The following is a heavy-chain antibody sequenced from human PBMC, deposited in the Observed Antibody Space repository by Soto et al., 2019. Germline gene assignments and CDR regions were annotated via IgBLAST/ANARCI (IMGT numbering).Heavy chain of an antibody. V-gene: IGHV1-18*01. CDR1: GYTFTTYG. CDR3: ARDSRYYDPKSDYYYYYGMDV. CDR2: ISAYNGNT. J-gene: IGHJ6*02. D-gene: IGHD3-22*01. Sequence: ASVKGSRKGSGYTFTTYGISWVRKAPGQGLEWVGWISAYNGNTNYAQKLQGRVTMTTDTSTSTAYMELRSLRSDDTAVYYCARDSRYYDPKSDYYYYYGMDVWSQGTTVTVSS.